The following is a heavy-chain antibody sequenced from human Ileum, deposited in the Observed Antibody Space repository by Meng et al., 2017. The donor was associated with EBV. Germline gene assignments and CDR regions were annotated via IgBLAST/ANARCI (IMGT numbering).Heavy chain of an antibody. CDR3: ARGSGAGGRDWFDP. CDR1: GYTFINHD. D-gene: IGHD3-16*01. V-gene: IGHV1-8*02. Sequence: QVQWVQSGAEVEKAGASVKVLCKASGYTFINHDIDWFRQAPGQGLEWMGWMNSNSGNTGYGQKFQDRVTMTRNTSISTAYMELSSLTSEDTALYYCARGSGAGGRDWFDPWGQGTLVTVSS. J-gene: IGHJ5*02. CDR2: MNSNSGNT.